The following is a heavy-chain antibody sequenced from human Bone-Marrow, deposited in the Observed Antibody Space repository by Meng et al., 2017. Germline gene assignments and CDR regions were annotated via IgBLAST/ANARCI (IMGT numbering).Heavy chain of an antibody. Sequence: VELQQWGAGLLKPSETLSLTCAVYGGSFSDYYWSWIRQPPGKGLEWIGEINHSGSINYNPSLESRATISVDTSQNNLSLKLSSVTAADSAVYYCARGPTTMAHDFDYWGQGTLVTVSS. CDR3: ARGPTTMAHDFDY. CDR2: INHSGSI. D-gene: IGHD4-11*01. CDR1: GGSFSDYY. V-gene: IGHV4-34*01. J-gene: IGHJ4*02.